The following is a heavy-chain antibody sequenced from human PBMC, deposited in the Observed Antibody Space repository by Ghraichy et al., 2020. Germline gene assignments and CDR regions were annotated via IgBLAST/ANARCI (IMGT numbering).Heavy chain of an antibody. CDR2: IYYSGST. CDR1: GGSISSSSYY. V-gene: IGHV4-39*01. Sequence: SETLSLTCTVSGGSISSSSYYWGWIRQPPGKGLEWIGSIYYSGSTYYNPSLKSRVTISVDTSKNQFSLKLSSVTAADTAVYYCARHDFRWDTATLYYFDYWGQGTLVTVSS. D-gene: IGHD5-18*01. CDR3: ARHDFRWDTATLYYFDY. J-gene: IGHJ4*02.